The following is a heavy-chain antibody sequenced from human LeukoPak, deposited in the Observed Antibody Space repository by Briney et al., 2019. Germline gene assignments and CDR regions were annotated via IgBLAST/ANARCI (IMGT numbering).Heavy chain of an antibody. D-gene: IGHD3-22*01. CDR1: GFTFSDYY. CDR3: VKENEYASGFFDY. Sequence: PGGSLRLSCAASGFTFSDYYMSWIRQAPGKGLEWVSYISSSGSTIYYADSVKGRFTISRDSAKNSLYLQMNSLRAEDRAVYYCVKENEYASGFFDYWGHGTLVTVSS. CDR2: ISSSGSTI. V-gene: IGHV3-11*01. J-gene: IGHJ4*01.